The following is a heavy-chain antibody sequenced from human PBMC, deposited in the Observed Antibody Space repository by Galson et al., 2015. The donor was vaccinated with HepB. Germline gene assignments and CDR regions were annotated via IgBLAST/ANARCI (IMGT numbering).Heavy chain of an antibody. CDR1: GLSLSTSGVG. CDR2: IYWDDDK. Sequence: PALVKPTQTLTLTCTFSGLSLSTSGVGVGWIRQPPGKALEWLALIYWDDDKRYSPSLKSRLTITKDTSKNQVVLTMTNMDPVDTATYYCAHRLGGSYHFDYWGQGTLVTVSS. V-gene: IGHV2-5*02. CDR3: AHRLGGSYHFDY. D-gene: IGHD1-26*01. J-gene: IGHJ4*02.